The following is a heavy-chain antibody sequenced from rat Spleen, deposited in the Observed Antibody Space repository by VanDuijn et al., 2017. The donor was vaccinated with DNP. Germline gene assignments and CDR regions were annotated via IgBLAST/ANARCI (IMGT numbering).Heavy chain of an antibody. D-gene: IGHD1-12*01. CDR1: GFTFSDYY. CDR2: ITNTGGST. CDR3: ARHRTIMPYYYAMDA. V-gene: IGHV5S14*01. J-gene: IGHJ4*01. Sequence: EVQLVESGGGLVQPGRSMKLSCTASGFTFSDYYMAWVRQTPTKGLEWVASITNTGGSTYYPDSVKGRFTISRDNAKNTQFLQMDSLRSEDTATYYCARHRTIMPYYYAMDAWGQGASVTVSS.